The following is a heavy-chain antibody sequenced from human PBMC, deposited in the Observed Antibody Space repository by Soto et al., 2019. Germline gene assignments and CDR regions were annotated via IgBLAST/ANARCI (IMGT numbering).Heavy chain of an antibody. Sequence: EVQLLESGGGLVQPGGSLRLSCAASGFTFSSYAMSWVRQAPGKGLEWVSAISGSGGSTYYADSVKGRFTISRDNSKNTLYLQMNSLRAEDTAVYYCAKDTVPSIAARPGLDYWGQGTLVTVSS. CDR1: GFTFSSYA. D-gene: IGHD6-6*01. CDR2: ISGSGGST. CDR3: AKDTVPSIAARPGLDY. J-gene: IGHJ4*02. V-gene: IGHV3-23*01.